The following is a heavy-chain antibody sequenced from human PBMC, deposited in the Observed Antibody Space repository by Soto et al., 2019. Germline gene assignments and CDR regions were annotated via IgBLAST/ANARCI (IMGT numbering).Heavy chain of an antibody. J-gene: IGHJ4*02. V-gene: IGHV4-30-2*01. Sequence: SETLSRTCSVSADSISSGGSSWSWIRHTPGKGMEWIGYLYHTGSTFYNPSLKSRVNISGDRSKKQFSLKLSTVTAADTAVYYCARGTGGYNTHIEYWGQGTLVTVSS. CDR1: ADSISSGGSS. CDR2: LYHTGST. D-gene: IGHD3-9*01. CDR3: ARGTGGYNTHIEY.